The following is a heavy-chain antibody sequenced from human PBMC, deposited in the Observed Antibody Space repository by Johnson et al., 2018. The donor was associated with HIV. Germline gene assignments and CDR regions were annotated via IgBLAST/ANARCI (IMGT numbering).Heavy chain of an antibody. V-gene: IGHV3-30*04. CDR3: ARDPGALSSSI. D-gene: IGHD6-6*01. J-gene: IGHJ3*02. CDR2: ISYDGSNK. Sequence: QVQLVESGGGVVQPGGSLRLSCAASGFTFRNYSMHWVRQAPGKGLEWLAVISYDGSNKYYADSVKGRFTISRDYAKKSVYLQMNSLRVEDTAVYYCARDPGALSSSIWGQGTMVTVSS. CDR1: GFTFRNYS.